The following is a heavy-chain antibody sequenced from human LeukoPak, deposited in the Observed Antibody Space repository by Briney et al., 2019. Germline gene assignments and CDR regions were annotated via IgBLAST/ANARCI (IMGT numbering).Heavy chain of an antibody. J-gene: IGHJ4*02. Sequence: SETLSLTCTVSGGSVSSGSYYWSWIRQPPEKGLEWIGYIYYSGSANYNPSLKSRVTISVDTSKNQFSLKLSSVTAADTAVYYCARGGHDILTGYYFFDYWGQGTLVTVSS. CDR1: GGSVSSGSYY. D-gene: IGHD3-9*01. V-gene: IGHV4-61*01. CDR2: IYYSGSA. CDR3: ARGGHDILTGYYFFDY.